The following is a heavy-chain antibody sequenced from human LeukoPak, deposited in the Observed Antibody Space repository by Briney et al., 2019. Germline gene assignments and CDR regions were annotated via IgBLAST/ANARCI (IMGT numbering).Heavy chain of an antibody. D-gene: IGHD3-10*01. V-gene: IGHV1-69*13. J-gene: IGHJ3*02. CDR3: ARVEGGLLWFGEGTAFDI. CDR2: IIPIFGTA. Sequence: SVKVSCKASGGTISSYAISWVRQAPGQGLKWMGGIIPIFGTANYAQKFQGRVTITADESTSTAYMELSSLRSEDTAVYYCARVEGGLLWFGEGTAFDIWGQGTMVTVSS. CDR1: GGTISSYA.